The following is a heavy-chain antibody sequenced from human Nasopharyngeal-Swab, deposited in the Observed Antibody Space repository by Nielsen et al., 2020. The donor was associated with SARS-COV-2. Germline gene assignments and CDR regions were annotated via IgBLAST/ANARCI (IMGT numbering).Heavy chain of an antibody. V-gene: IGHV3-11*01. CDR3: ARDQTVTTQYEEYYYYGMDV. CDR1: GFTFSDYY. D-gene: IGHD4-17*01. CDR2: ISSSGSTI. Sequence: GESLKISCAASGFTFSDYYMNWIRQAPGKGLEWVSYISSSGSTIYYADSVKGRFTISRDNAKNSLYLQMNSLRAEDAAVYYCARDQTVTTQYEEYYYYGMDVWGQGTTVTVSS. J-gene: IGHJ6*02.